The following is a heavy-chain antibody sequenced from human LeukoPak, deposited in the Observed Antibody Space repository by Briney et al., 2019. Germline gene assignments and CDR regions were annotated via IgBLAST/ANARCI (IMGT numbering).Heavy chain of an antibody. Sequence: PSETLSLTCTVSGRSISSYYWSWIRQPPGKGLEWLGYIYYSGITNYNPSFKSRVTISVGTSKNQFSLKLSSVTAADTAVYYCARALLWFGEFPPHYMDVWGKGTTVTVSS. CDR3: ARALLWFGEFPPHYMDV. J-gene: IGHJ6*03. CDR2: IYYSGIT. D-gene: IGHD3-10*01. CDR1: GRSISSYY. V-gene: IGHV4-59*01.